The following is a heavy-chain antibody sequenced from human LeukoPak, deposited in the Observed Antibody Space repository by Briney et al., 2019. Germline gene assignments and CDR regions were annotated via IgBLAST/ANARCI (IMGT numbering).Heavy chain of an antibody. Sequence: GRSLRLSCAASGFTFSSYAMHWVRQAPGKGLEWVAVISYDGSNKYYADSVKGRFTISRDNSKNTLHLQMNSLRAEDTAVYYCARGVDSGGSLDYWGQGTLVTVSS. V-gene: IGHV3-30*04. CDR1: GFTFSSYA. J-gene: IGHJ4*02. D-gene: IGHD5-12*01. CDR3: ARGVDSGGSLDY. CDR2: ISYDGSNK.